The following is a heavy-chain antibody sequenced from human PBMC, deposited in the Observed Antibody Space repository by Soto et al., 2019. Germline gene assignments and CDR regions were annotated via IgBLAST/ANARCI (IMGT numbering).Heavy chain of an antibody. J-gene: IGHJ6*02. Sequence: GGSLRLSCAASGFTFSSYAMSWVRQAPGKGLEWVSAISGSGGSTYYADSVKGRFTISRDNSKDTLYLQMNSLRAEDTAVYYCAKDVLYPMGFGELLVPYYYYGMDVWGQGTTVTVSS. CDR2: ISGSGGST. CDR1: GFTFSSYA. CDR3: AKDVLYPMGFGELLVPYYYYGMDV. V-gene: IGHV3-23*01. D-gene: IGHD3-10*01.